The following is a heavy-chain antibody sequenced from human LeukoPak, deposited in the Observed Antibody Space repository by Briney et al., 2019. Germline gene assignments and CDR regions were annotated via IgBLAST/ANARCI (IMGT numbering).Heavy chain of an antibody. CDR2: IYPGDSDN. V-gene: IGHV5-51*01. J-gene: IGHJ4*02. D-gene: IGHD3-22*01. Sequence: GESLKTSCKGSGYSFTSYWIGWVRQMPGKGLEWMGIIYPGDSDNRYRPSFQGQVTISANKSISTSYLQWSSQKASYTAMYYWARPRGCYYDSNGYYPYYFDYWGRGTLVTVSS. CDR3: ARPRGCYYDSNGYYPYYFDY. CDR1: GYSFTSYW.